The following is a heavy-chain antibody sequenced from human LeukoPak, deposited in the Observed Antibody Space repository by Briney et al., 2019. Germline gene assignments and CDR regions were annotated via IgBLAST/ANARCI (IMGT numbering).Heavy chain of an antibody. CDR2: ISGSGGST. CDR1: GFTFSSYA. V-gene: IGHV3-23*01. CDR3: AKGDGGYDFWSGQYYFDY. D-gene: IGHD3-3*01. Sequence: GGSLRLSCAASGFTFSSYAMSWVRQAPGKGLEWVSAISGSGGSTYYADSVKGRFTISRDNSKNTLYLQMNSLRAEDTAVYYCAKGDGGYDFWSGQYYFDYWGQGTLVTVSS. J-gene: IGHJ4*02.